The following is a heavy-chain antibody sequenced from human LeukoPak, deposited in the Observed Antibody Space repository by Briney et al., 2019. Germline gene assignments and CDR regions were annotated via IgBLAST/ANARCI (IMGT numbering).Heavy chain of an antibody. CDR3: ARSYYGSGSYAY. CDR2: ISGSGGRT. CDR1: GFTFSSYA. D-gene: IGHD3-10*01. V-gene: IGHV3-23*01. J-gene: IGHJ4*02. Sequence: GGSLRLSCAASGFTFSSYAMSWVRQAPGKGLEWVSAISGSGGRTYYADSVKGRFTISRDNAKNSLYLQMNSLRAEDTAVYYCARSYYGSGSYAYWGQGTLVTVSS.